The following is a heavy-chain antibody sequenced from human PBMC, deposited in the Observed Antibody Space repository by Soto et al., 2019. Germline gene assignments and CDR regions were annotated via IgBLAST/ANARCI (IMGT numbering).Heavy chain of an antibody. CDR2: INAGNWNT. J-gene: IGHJ5*02. V-gene: IGHV1-3*01. CDR3: ARGVGSGTYYNQYNWFDP. CDR1: GYTFSNFA. D-gene: IGHD3-10*01. Sequence: GASVKVSCKASGYTFSNFAMHWVRQAPGQRLEWMGWINAGNWNTKYSQKFQGRVTMTTDTSTSTAYMELRSLRSDDTAVYYCARGVGSGTYYNQYNWFDPWGQGTLVTVSS.